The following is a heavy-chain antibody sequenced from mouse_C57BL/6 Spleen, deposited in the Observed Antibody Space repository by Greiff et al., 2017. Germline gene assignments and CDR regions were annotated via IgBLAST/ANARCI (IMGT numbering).Heavy chain of an antibody. J-gene: IGHJ1*03. CDR1: GFTFSSYG. V-gene: IGHV5-6*01. Sequence: EVQRVESGGDLVKPGGSLKLSCAASGFTFSSYGMSWVRQTPDKRLEWVATISSGGSYTYYPDSVKGRFTISRDNAKNTLYLQMSSLKSEDTAMYYCARHGLRYWYFDVWGTGTTVTVSS. CDR2: ISSGGSYT. CDR3: ARHGLRYWYFDV. D-gene: IGHD1-1*01.